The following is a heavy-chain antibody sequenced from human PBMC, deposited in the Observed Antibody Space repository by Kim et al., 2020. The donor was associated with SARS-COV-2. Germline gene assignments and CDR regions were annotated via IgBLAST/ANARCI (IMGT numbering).Heavy chain of an antibody. J-gene: IGHJ3*02. CDR3: ARTHGDAFDI. CDR2: IYYSGST. CDR1: GGSISSSSYY. Sequence: SETLSLTCTVSGGSISSSSYYWGWIRQPPGKGLEWIGSIYYSGSTYYNPSLKSRVTISVDTSKNQFSLKLSSVTAADTAVYYCARTHGDAFDIWGQGTMVTVSS. V-gene: IGHV4-39*01.